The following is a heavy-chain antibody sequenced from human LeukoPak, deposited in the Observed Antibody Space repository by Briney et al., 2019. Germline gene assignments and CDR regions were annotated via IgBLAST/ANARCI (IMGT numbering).Heavy chain of an antibody. CDR3: ARDRAIGGFDY. J-gene: IGHJ4*02. D-gene: IGHD1-26*01. Sequence: SETLSLTCTASGGSISSYYWSWIRQPPGKGLEWIGYIYYSGSTNYNPSLKSRVTISVDTSKNQFSLKLSSVTAADTAVYYCARDRAIGGFDYWGQGTLVTVSS. CDR2: IYYSGST. CDR1: GGSISSYY. V-gene: IGHV4-59*01.